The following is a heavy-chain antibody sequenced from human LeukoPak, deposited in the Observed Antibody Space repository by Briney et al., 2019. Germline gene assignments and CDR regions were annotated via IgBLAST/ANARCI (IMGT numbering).Heavy chain of an antibody. D-gene: IGHD4-17*01. J-gene: IGHJ5*02. CDR3: ASGWTVRNWFDP. CDR2: IIPILGIA. V-gene: IGHV1-69*02. CDR1: GGTFSSYT. Sequence: SVKVSCKASGGTFSSYTISWVRQAPGQGLEWMGRIIPILGIANYAQKFQGRVTITADKSTSTAYMELSSLRSEDAAVYYCASGWTVRNWFDPWGQGTLVTVSS.